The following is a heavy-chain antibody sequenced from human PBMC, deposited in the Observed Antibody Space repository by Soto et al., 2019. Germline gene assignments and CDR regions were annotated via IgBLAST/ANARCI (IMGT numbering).Heavy chain of an antibody. CDR3: ANAGGSGIYYAERDYYFDY. Sequence: EVQLLESGVGLVQPGGSLRLSCAASGFTFNRYAMSWVRQTPGKGLEWVSTISGSGGSTYYADSVQGRFSISRDDSKNTLSLQVNSLRAEDTAIYYCANAGGSGIYYAERDYYFDYWGQGTLVTVSS. V-gene: IGHV3-23*01. D-gene: IGHD3-10*01. CDR2: ISGSGGST. J-gene: IGHJ4*02. CDR1: GFTFNRYA.